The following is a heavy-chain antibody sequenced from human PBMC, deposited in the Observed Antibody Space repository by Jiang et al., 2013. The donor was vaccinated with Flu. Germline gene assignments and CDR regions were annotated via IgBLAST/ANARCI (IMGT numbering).Heavy chain of an antibody. D-gene: IGHD3-22*01. CDR2: ISAYNGNT. Sequence: GAEVKKPGASVKVSCKASGYTFTSYGISWVRQAPGQGLEWMGWISAYNGNTNYAQKLQGRVTMTTDTSTSTAYMELRSLRSDDTAVYYCAISSNRAILYYDSSGYFDYVGPGTLVHRLL. J-gene: IGHJ4*03. CDR1: GYTFTSYG. V-gene: IGHV1-18*01. CDR3: AISSNRAILYYDSSGYFDY.